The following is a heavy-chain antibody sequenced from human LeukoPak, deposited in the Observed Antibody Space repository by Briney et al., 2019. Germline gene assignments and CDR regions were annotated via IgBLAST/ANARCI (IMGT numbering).Heavy chain of an antibody. J-gene: IGHJ4*02. V-gene: IGHV3-7*01. CDR2: ITKDGSEK. CDR3: ARHLSGVTGYTYGRGIDY. Sequence: GGSLRLSCAASGFTFSSYWMSWVRQAPGKGLEWVANITKDGSEKYYVDSVKGRFTISRDNAKTSLYLQINSLRAEDTAVYYCARHLSGVTGYTYGRGIDYWGQGTLVTVSS. D-gene: IGHD5-18*01. CDR1: GFTFSSYW.